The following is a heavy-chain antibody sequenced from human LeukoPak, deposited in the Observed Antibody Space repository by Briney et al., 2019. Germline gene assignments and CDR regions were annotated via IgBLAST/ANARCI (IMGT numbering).Heavy chain of an antibody. CDR2: INAGNGNT. CDR3: ASLGYYDSSGYYSPIDY. J-gene: IGHJ4*02. Sequence: GASVKVSCKASGYTFTSYAMHWVRQAPGQRLEWMGWINAGNGNTKYSQKFQGRVTITADESTSTAYMELSSLRSEDTAVYYCASLGYYDSSGYYSPIDYWGQGTLVTVSS. V-gene: IGHV1-3*01. CDR1: GYTFTSYA. D-gene: IGHD3-22*01.